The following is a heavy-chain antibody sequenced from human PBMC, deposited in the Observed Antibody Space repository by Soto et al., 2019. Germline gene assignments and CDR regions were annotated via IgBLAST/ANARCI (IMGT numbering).Heavy chain of an antibody. CDR2: IIPTIGTT. CDR3: ARDLGSGYDPGDY. V-gene: IGHV1-69*12. J-gene: IGHJ4*02. D-gene: IGHD5-12*01. Sequence: QVQLVKSGAEVKKPGSSVKVSCKASGDTFTIFAISWVRQAPGQGLEWMGGIIPTIGTTNYAQRFQGRITITGDESTGTAYMELSSLKSEDTAVYYCARDLGSGYDPGDYWGQGTLVIVSS. CDR1: GDTFTIFA.